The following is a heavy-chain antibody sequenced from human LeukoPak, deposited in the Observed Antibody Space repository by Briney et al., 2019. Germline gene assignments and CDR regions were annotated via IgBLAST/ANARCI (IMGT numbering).Heavy chain of an antibody. J-gene: IGHJ4*02. Sequence: PSETLSLTCTVSGGSISSSSYYWGWIRQPPGKGLEWIGSIYYSGSTYYNPSLKSRVTISVDTSKNQFSLKLSSVTAADTAVYYCARGLIGRQQLVRDWGQGTLVTVSS. CDR1: GGSISSSSYY. CDR2: IYYSGST. V-gene: IGHV4-39*07. CDR3: ARGLIGRQQLVRD. D-gene: IGHD6-13*01.